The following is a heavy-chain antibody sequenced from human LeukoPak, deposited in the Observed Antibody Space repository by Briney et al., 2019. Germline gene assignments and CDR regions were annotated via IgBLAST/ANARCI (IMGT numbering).Heavy chain of an antibody. CDR3: ARDRYYYDSSGYRYYFDY. Sequence: GGSLRLSCAASGFTFSDYYMSWIRQAPGKGLEWVSYISSSGSTIDYADSVKGRFTISRDNAKNSLYLQMNSLRAEDTAVYYCARDRYYYDSSGYRYYFDYWGQGTLVTVSS. V-gene: IGHV3-11*04. J-gene: IGHJ4*02. CDR1: GFTFSDYY. D-gene: IGHD3-22*01. CDR2: ISSSGSTI.